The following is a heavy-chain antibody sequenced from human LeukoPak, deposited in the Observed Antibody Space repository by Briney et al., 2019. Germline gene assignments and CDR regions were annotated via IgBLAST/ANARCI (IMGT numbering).Heavy chain of an antibody. CDR1: GFTFSSYG. V-gene: IGHV3-48*04. J-gene: IGHJ6*04. D-gene: IGHD3-10*02. CDR3: AELGITMIGGV. Sequence: GGSLRLSCAASGFTFSSYGMFWVRQAPGKGLEWLSYISSTSRNIYYADSVKGRFTISRDNAKNSLYLQMNSLRAEDTAVYYCAELGITMIGGVWGKGTTVTISS. CDR2: ISSTSRNI.